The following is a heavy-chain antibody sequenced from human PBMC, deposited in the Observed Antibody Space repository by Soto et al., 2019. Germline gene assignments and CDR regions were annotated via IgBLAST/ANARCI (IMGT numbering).Heavy chain of an antibody. Sequence: GGSLRLSCAASGFTFSNYAVSWVRQAPGKGLEWVSGISGSGDSTYYADSVKGRFTISRDNSKNTLYLQMNSLRAEDTAVYYCARARYYYDSSGYFFYWGQGTLVTVSS. J-gene: IGHJ4*02. D-gene: IGHD3-22*01. CDR2: ISGSGDST. CDR3: ARARYYYDSSGYFFY. CDR1: GFTFSNYA. V-gene: IGHV3-23*01.